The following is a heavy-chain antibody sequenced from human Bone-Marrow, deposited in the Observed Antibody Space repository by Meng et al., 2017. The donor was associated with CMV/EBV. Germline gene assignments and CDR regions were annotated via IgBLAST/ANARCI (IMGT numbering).Heavy chain of an antibody. D-gene: IGHD6-19*01. CDR1: GYTFTSYD. CDR2: MNPNSGNT. CDR3: ATGVADFEY. V-gene: IGHV1-8*01. J-gene: IGHJ4*02. Sequence: LVESGAEVNKPGASVKVSCKASGYTFTSYDINSVRQAAGQGLEWMGWMNPNSGNTDYAQKFQGRVTMTRNISKSTAYMDLSSLRSEDTAVYYCATGVADFEYWGQGTLVTVSS.